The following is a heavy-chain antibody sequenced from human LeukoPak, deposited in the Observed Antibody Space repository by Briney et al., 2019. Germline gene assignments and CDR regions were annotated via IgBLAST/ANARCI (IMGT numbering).Heavy chain of an antibody. CDR2: IYYSGST. J-gene: IGHJ4*02. CDR1: GGSISSSSYY. V-gene: IGHV4-39*07. Sequence: SETLSLTCTVSGGSISSSSYYWGWIRQPPGKGLEWIGSIYYSGSTYYNPSLKSRVTISVDTSKNQFSLKLSSVTAADTAVYYCARDSRYSNRGTGFDYWGQGTLVTVSS. D-gene: IGHD4-11*01. CDR3: ARDSRYSNRGTGFDY.